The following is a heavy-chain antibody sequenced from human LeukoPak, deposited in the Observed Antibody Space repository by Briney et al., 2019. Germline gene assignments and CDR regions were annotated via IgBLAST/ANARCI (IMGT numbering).Heavy chain of an antibody. Sequence: SETLSLTCTVSGGSISSYYWSWIRQPPGKGLEWIGYIYYSGSTNYNPSLKSRVTISVDTSKNQFSLKLSSVTAADTAVYYCARFKGAYCGGDCYSQGWFDPWGKGPLVPVSS. CDR1: GGSISSYY. CDR3: ARFKGAYCGGDCYSQGWFDP. D-gene: IGHD2-21*02. J-gene: IGHJ5*02. CDR2: IYYSGST. V-gene: IGHV4-59*01.